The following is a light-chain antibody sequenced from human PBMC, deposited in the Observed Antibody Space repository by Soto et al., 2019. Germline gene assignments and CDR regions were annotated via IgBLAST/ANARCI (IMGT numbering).Light chain of an antibody. Sequence: QSALTQPASVSGSPGQSITISCTGTSSDVGSYNLVSWYQQHPGTAPEHIIYEASQRPSGVSDRFSASKSGNTASLTISGFQAEDEAHYYCCSYAGSATWVFGGETKVTVL. CDR2: EAS. CDR3: CSYAGSATWV. V-gene: IGLV2-23*01. J-gene: IGLJ3*02. CDR1: SSDVGSYNL.